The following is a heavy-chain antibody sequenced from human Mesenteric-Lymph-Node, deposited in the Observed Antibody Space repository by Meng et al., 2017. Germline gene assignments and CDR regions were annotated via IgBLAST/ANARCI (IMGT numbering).Heavy chain of an antibody. J-gene: IGHJ4*02. CDR3: ARRRGGLTTATTIGGFDY. CDR1: GFTFSSYA. D-gene: IGHD4-17*01. V-gene: IGHV3-23*01. Sequence: GESLKISCAASGFTFSSYAMSWVRQAPGKGLEWVSAISGSGGSTYYADSVKGRFTISRDDAKNSLFLQMNNLRAEDTAVYYCARRRGGLTTATTIGGFDYWGQGALVTVSS. CDR2: ISGSGGST.